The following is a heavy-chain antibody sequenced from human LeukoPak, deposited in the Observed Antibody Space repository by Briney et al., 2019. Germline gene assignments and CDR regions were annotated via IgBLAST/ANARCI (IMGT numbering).Heavy chain of an antibody. V-gene: IGHV4-30-4*01. J-gene: IGHJ4*02. Sequence: SETLSLTCTVSGGSISSGDYHWSWIRQPPGKGLEWIGYIYYSGSTYYNPSLKSRVTISVDTSKNQFSLKLSSVTAADTAVYYCARDLLNEGNHLDYWGQGTLVTVSS. CDR2: IYYSGST. CDR1: GGSISSGDYH. CDR3: ARDLLNEGNHLDY. D-gene: IGHD4-23*01.